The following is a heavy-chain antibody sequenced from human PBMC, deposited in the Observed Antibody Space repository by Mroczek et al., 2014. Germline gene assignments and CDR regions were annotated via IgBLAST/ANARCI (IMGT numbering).Heavy chain of an antibody. Sequence: VQLVQSGGGLVQPGGVPSRLSCAASGFTFSSYDMHWVRQATGKGLEWVSAIGTAGDTYYPGSVKGRFTISRENAKNSLYLQMNSLRAGDTAVYYCARELRYGSGRVGAFDIWGQGTMVTVSS. CDR2: IGTAGDT. D-gene: IGHD3-10*01. J-gene: IGHJ3*02. V-gene: IGHV3-13*01. CDR1: GFTFSSYD. CDR3: ARELRYGSGRVGAFDI.